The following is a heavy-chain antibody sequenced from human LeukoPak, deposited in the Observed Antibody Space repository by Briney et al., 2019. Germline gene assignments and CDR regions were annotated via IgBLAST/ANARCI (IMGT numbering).Heavy chain of an antibody. Sequence: SETLSLTCTVSGGSISSYYWSWIRQPPGKGLEWIGYIYYSGSTNYNPSLKSRVTISVDTSKNQFSLKLSSVTAADTAVYYCARVKGGGNFYFDYWGQGTLVTVSS. J-gene: IGHJ4*02. CDR3: ARVKGGGNFYFDY. CDR2: IYYSGST. V-gene: IGHV4-59*01. CDR1: GGSISSYY. D-gene: IGHD2-21*02.